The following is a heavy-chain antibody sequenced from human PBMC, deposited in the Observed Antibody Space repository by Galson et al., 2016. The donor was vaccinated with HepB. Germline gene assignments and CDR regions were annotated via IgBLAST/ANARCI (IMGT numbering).Heavy chain of an antibody. V-gene: IGHV3-30*04. Sequence: SLRLSCAASGFSFRNYAMHWVRQAPGKGLEWVAVMSYDGRGIYYADSVKGRPTISRDNSKNTLFLQMNSLRPDDTAMYYCARAGRWGAAGGSYQLDCWGQGTLVTVSS. D-gene: IGHD6-13*01. J-gene: IGHJ4*02. CDR2: MSYDGRGI. CDR1: GFSFRNYA. CDR3: ARAGRWGAAGGSYQLDC.